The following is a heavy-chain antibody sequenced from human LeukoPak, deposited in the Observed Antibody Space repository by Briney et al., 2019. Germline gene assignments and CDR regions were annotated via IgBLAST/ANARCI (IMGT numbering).Heavy chain of an antibody. Sequence: GASVKVSCEASGYTFTGYYMHWVRQAPGQGLEWMGWINPNSGGTNYAQKFQGRVTMTRDTSISTAYMELSRLRSDDTAVYYCAREGYYDFWSASRGYYFDYWGQGTLVAVSS. V-gene: IGHV1-2*02. D-gene: IGHD3-3*01. CDR2: INPNSGGT. CDR3: AREGYYDFWSASRGYYFDY. CDR1: GYTFTGYY. J-gene: IGHJ4*02.